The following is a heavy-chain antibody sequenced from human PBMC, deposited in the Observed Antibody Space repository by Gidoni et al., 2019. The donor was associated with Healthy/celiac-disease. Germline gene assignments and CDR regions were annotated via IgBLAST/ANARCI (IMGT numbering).Heavy chain of an antibody. CDR3: ARDRGYSGYDHPYYYYYYGMDV. Sequence: QVQLVQSGAEVKKPGSSVKVSCKASGGTFSSYAISWVRQAPGQGLEWMGGIIPIFGTANYAQKFQGRVTITADESTSTAYMELSSLRSEDTAVYYCARDRGYSGYDHPYYYYYYGMDVWGQGTTVTVSS. V-gene: IGHV1-69*01. D-gene: IGHD5-12*01. J-gene: IGHJ6*02. CDR1: GGTFSSYA. CDR2: IIPIFGTA.